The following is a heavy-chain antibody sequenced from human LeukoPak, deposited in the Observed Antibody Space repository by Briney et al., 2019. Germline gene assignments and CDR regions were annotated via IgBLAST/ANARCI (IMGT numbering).Heavy chain of an antibody. J-gene: IGHJ6*02. CDR1: GFTFSSYA. CDR3: ATLTGPAPPYYYGMDV. D-gene: IGHD7-27*01. CDR2: ISGSGGST. Sequence: PGGSLRLSCAASGFTFSSYAMSWVRQAPGKGLEWVSAISGSGGSTYYADSVKGRFTISRDNSKNTLYLQMNSLRAEDTAVYYCATLTGPAPPYYYGMDVWGQGTTVTVSS. V-gene: IGHV3-23*01.